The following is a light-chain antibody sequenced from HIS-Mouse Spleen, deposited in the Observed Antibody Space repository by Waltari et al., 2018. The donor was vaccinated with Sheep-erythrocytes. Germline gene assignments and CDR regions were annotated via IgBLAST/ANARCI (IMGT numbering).Light chain of an antibody. CDR1: QDISNY. V-gene: IGKV1-33*01. Sequence: DIQMTQSPSFLSASVVDRVTITCQESQDISNYLNWYQQKPGKAPKLLIYDASNLETGVPSRFSGSGSGTDFTFTISSLQPEDIATYYCQQYDNLLTFGGGTKVEIK. CDR3: QQYDNLLT. CDR2: DAS. J-gene: IGKJ4*01.